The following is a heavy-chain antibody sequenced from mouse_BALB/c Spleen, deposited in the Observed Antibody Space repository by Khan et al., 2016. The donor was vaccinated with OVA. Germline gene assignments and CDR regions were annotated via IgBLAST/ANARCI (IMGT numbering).Heavy chain of an antibody. CDR1: GFNIKDTY. J-gene: IGHJ2*01. CDR3: ASSGYDYDFDY. CDR2: IDPANGNT. V-gene: IGHV14-3*02. D-gene: IGHD2-4*01. Sequence: VQLQQSGAELVKPGASVKLSCTASGFNIKDTYMHWVKQRPEQGLEWIGRIDPANGNTKYDPKFQDKATITTDTSSNTAYLQLSSLTSEDTAVYYCASSGYDYDFDYWGQGTTLTVSS.